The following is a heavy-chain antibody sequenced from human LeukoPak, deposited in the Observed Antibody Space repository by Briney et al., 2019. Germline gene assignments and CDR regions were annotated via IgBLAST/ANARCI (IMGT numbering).Heavy chain of an antibody. Sequence: KPSETLSLTCAVYGGSFSGYYWSWIRQPPGKGLEWIGEINHSGSTNYNPSLKSRVTISVDTSKNQFSLKLSSVTAADTAVYYCATLNSSRQWHGWFDPWGQGTLVTVSS. CDR3: ATLNSSRQWHGWFDP. J-gene: IGHJ5*02. D-gene: IGHD6-13*01. V-gene: IGHV4-34*01. CDR2: INHSGST. CDR1: GGSFSGYY.